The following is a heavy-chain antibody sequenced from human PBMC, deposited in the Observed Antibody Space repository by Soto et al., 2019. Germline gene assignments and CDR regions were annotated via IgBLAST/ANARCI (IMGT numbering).Heavy chain of an antibody. CDR1: GYSFTSYD. Sequence: QVQLVQSGAEVKKPGASVKVSCRASGYSFTSYDINWVRQATGQGLEWMGWMDPKTGNTDYGQKFQGRVTKTRNTSISTAYMELSSLTSEDTAVYYCARGRGWRDYWGQGTLVTVSS. D-gene: IGHD6-19*01. CDR2: MDPKTGNT. V-gene: IGHV1-8*01. J-gene: IGHJ4*02. CDR3: ARGRGWRDY.